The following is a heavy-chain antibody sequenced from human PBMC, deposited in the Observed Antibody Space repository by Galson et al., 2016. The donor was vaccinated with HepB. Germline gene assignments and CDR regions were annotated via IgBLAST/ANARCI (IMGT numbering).Heavy chain of an antibody. CDR2: IKSKSDGETI. CDR3: NSTMFYYDSSGSPRSLPDDY. Sequence: SLRLSCAVSGFTFSNAWMSWVRQAPGKGLERVGRIKSKSDGETIDYAAPVKGRFTISRDDSENTLYMQMNSLRSDDTAVYYCNSTMFYYDSSGSPRSLPDDYWGQRSLVIVSS. D-gene: IGHD3-22*01. J-gene: IGHJ4*02. CDR1: GFTFSNAW. V-gene: IGHV3-15*01.